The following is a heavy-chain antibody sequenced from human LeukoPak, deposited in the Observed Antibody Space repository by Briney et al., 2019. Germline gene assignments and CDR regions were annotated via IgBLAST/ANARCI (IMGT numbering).Heavy chain of an antibody. CDR1: GGSFSGYY. CDR3: ARVEVTGVVGATDY. Sequence: SETLSLTCAVYGGSFSGYYWSWIRQPPGKGLEWIGEINHSGSTNYNPSLKSRVTISVDTSKNQFSLKLSSVTAADTAVYYCARVEVTGVVGATDYWGQGTLVTVSS. CDR2: INHSGST. J-gene: IGHJ4*02. D-gene: IGHD1-26*01. V-gene: IGHV4-34*01.